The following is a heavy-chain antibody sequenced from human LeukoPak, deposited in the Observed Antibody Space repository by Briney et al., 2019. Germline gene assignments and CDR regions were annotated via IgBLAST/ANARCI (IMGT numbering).Heavy chain of an antibody. J-gene: IGHJ4*02. CDR3: ARGPITMIVVVEYYFDY. Sequence: ASVKVSCKASGFTFNAYNIHWVRQAPGQGLEWMGIINPSGGSTSYAQKFQGRVTMTRDTSTSTVYMELSSLRSGDTAVYYCARGPITMIVVVEYYFDYWGQGTLVTVSS. V-gene: IGHV1-46*02. CDR2: INPSGGST. D-gene: IGHD3-22*01. CDR1: GFTFNAYN.